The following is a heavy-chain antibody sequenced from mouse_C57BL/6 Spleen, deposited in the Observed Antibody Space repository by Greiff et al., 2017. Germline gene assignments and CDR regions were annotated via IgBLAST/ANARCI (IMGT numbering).Heavy chain of an antibody. J-gene: IGHJ2*01. CDR2: IDPSDSYT. CDR3: ARGGYYGSSHFDY. D-gene: IGHD1-1*01. Sequence: QVQLQQPGAELFKPGASVKLSCKASGYTFTSYWMQWVKQRPGQGLEWIGEIDPSDSYTNYNQKFKGKATLTVDTSSSTAYMQLSSLTSEDSAVYYCARGGYYGSSHFDYWGQGTTLTVSS. V-gene: IGHV1-50*01. CDR1: GYTFTSYW.